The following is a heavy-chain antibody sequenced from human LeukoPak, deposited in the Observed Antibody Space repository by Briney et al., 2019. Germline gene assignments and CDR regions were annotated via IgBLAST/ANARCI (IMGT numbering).Heavy chain of an antibody. Sequence: GKSLRLSCAASGFSFSSYGIHWVRQAPGKGLEWVSYISSSGSTIYYADSVKGRFTISRDNAKNSLYLQMNSLRAEDTAVYYCAREGGDWNYGYWGQGTLVTVPS. CDR2: ISSSGSTI. CDR3: AREGGDWNYGY. CDR1: GFSFSSYG. V-gene: IGHV3-48*04. J-gene: IGHJ4*02. D-gene: IGHD1-7*01.